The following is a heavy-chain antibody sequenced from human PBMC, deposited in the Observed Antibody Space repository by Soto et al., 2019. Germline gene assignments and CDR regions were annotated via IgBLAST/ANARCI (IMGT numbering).Heavy chain of an antibody. CDR2: IIPIFGTA. CDR1: GGTFSSYA. Sequence: QVQLVQSGAEVKKPGSSVKVSCKASGGTFSSYAISWVRQAPGQGLEWMGGIIPIFGTANYAQKFQGRVTITADESTSTAYMELSSLRSEDTAVYYCARELYLADSGRPAAGMDVWGQGTTVTVSS. CDR3: ARELYLADSGRPAAGMDV. D-gene: IGHD3-10*01. J-gene: IGHJ6*02. V-gene: IGHV1-69*12.